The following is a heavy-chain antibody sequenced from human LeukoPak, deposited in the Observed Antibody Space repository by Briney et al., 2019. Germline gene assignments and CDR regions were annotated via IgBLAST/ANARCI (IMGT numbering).Heavy chain of an antibody. D-gene: IGHD1-7*01. CDR2: INPNSDGT. V-gene: IGHV1-2*02. Sequence: ASVKVSCKASGYTFTGYSMHWVRQAPGQGLEWMGWINPNSDGTHYAQKFQGRVTMTRDTSITTAYMELSGLRSDDTAVYYCARAELQYYFDYWGQGTLVTVSS. J-gene: IGHJ4*02. CDR3: ARAELQYYFDY. CDR1: GYTFTGYS.